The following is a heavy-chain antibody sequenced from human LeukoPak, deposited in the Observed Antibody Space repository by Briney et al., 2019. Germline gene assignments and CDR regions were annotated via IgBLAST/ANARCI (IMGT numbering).Heavy chain of an antibody. J-gene: IGHJ4*02. Sequence: GGSLRLSCAASGFTFSSYAMHWVRQAPGKGLEWVAVISYDGSNKYYADSVKGRFTISRDNSKNTLYLQMDSLRVEDTAVYYCGGYSSLDHWGQGTLVTVSS. D-gene: IGHD3-22*01. V-gene: IGHV3-30*14. CDR1: GFTFSSYA. CDR3: GGYSSLDH. CDR2: ISYDGSNK.